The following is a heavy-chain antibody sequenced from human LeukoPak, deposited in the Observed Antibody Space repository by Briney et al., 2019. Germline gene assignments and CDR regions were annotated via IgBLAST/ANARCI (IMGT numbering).Heavy chain of an antibody. CDR3: ARDLPNIVVVVAATPGAFDI. Sequence: GGSLRLSCAASGFTFSDYYMSWIRQAPGKGLEWASYISSSGSTIYYADSVKGRFTISRDNAKNSLYLQMNSLRAEDTAVYYCARDLPNIVVVVAATPGAFDIWGQGTMVTVSS. V-gene: IGHV3-11*01. CDR2: ISSSGSTI. J-gene: IGHJ3*02. D-gene: IGHD2-15*01. CDR1: GFTFSDYY.